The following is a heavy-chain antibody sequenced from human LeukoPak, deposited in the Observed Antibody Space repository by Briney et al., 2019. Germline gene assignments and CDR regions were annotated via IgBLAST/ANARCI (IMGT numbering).Heavy chain of an antibody. D-gene: IGHD4-23*01. CDR2: IYYSGST. Sequence: SETLSLTCTVSGGSISSSSYYWGWIRQPPGKGLEWIGSIYYSGSTNYNPSLKSRVTISVDTSKNQFSLKLSSVTAADTAVYYCARRIVVTRGFDYWGQGTLVTVSS. CDR3: ARRIVVTRGFDY. V-gene: IGHV4-39*01. J-gene: IGHJ4*02. CDR1: GGSISSSSYY.